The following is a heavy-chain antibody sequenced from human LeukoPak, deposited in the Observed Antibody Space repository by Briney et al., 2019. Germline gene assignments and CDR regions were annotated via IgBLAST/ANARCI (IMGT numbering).Heavy chain of an antibody. CDR1: GGSISSYY. CDR3: ARGNPPPRYHYWGASALVYFDY. D-gene: IGHD3-16*01. CDR2: INHSGST. Sequence: SETLSLTCTVSGGSISSYYWSWIRQPPGKGLEWIGEINHSGSTNYNPSLKSRVTISVDTSKNQFSLKLSSVTAADTAVYYCARGNPPPRYHYWGASALVYFDYWGQGTLVTVSS. V-gene: IGHV4-34*01. J-gene: IGHJ4*02.